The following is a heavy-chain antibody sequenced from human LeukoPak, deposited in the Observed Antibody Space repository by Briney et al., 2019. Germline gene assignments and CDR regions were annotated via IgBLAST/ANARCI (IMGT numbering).Heavy chain of an antibody. Sequence: PGGSLRLSCAASGFKFDDYTMHWVRQAPGKGLEWVSLIRWDGASTYYAASVQGRFTISRDNTKNSLYLQMNSLRAEDTAVYYCARDDYDYVWGSYRWKYYFDYWGQGTLVTVSS. CDR3: ARDDYDYVWGSYRWKYYFDY. CDR2: IRWDGAST. J-gene: IGHJ4*02. CDR1: GFKFDDYT. V-gene: IGHV3-43*01. D-gene: IGHD3-16*02.